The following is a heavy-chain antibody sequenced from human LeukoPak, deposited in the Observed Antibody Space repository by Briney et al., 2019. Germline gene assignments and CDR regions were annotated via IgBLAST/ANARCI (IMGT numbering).Heavy chain of an antibody. CDR1: GFTFSSYS. CDR2: ISSSSSTI. J-gene: IGHJ4*02. CDR3: ARDRQLVDY. D-gene: IGHD6-13*01. V-gene: IGHV3-48*01. Sequence: GGSLRLSCAASGFTFSSYSMNWVRQAPGKGLEWVSYISSSSSTIYYADSVKGRFTISRDNAKNSLYLQMNSLRAEDTAVYYCARDRQLVDYWGQGTLVTVSS.